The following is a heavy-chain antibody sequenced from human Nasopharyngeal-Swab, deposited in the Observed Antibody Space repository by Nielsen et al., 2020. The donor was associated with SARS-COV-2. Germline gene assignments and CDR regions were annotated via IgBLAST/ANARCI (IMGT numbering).Heavy chain of an antibody. D-gene: IGHD3-9*01. CDR2: IYSGGST. J-gene: IGHJ6*03. CDR3: ARGFTGTYYYYYMDV. CDR1: GFTVSSNY. Sequence: GESLKISCAASGFTVSSNYMSWVRQAPGKGLEWVSVIYSGGSTYYADSMKGRFTISRHNSKNTLYLQMNSLRAEDTAVYYCARGFTGTYYYYYMDVWGKGTTVTVSS. V-gene: IGHV3-53*04.